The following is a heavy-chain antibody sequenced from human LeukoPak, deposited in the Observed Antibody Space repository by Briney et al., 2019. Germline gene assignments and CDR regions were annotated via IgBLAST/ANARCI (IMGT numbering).Heavy chain of an antibody. Sequence: GGSLRLSCSASGFTFSDYDMNWVRQAPGKGLEWVSSISYLSSHVYYGDSVKGRFSISRDNAKNSLSLQMNSLGAEDTAIYYCGRAFPPRRTSSAGDLWGQGILVTVSS. CDR2: ISYLSSHV. CDR3: GRAFPPRRTSSAGDL. CDR1: GFTFSDYD. J-gene: IGHJ4*02. D-gene: IGHD3-16*01. V-gene: IGHV3-21*04.